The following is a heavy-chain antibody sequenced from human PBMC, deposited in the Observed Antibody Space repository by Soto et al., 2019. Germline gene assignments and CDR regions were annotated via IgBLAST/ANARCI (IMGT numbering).Heavy chain of an antibody. CDR2: INHSGDT. J-gene: IGHJ4*02. V-gene: IGHV4-34*01. CDR1: GGSFSGYY. Sequence: PSETLSLTCAVYGGSFSGYYWSWIRQSPGKGLEWIGEINHSGDTNYKPSLKSRVTISLDTSKNQFSLKLTSVTAADTAVYYCARADETAGNFDYWGQGTLVTVSS. CDR3: ARADETAGNFDY.